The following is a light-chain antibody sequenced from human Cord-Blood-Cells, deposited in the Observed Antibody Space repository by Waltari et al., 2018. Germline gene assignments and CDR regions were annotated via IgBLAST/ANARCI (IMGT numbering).Light chain of an antibody. V-gene: IGLV1-47*01. J-gene: IGLJ6*01. CDR3: AAWDDSLSGNV. Sequence: QSVLPQPPSASGTPGQRVTISCSGSSSNIGSNSVYWYQQLPGTAPKLLIYRNNQRPSGVPDRFSGSKSGTSASLAISGLRSEDEADYYCAAWDDSLSGNVFGSGTKVTVL. CDR1: SSNIGSNS. CDR2: RNN.